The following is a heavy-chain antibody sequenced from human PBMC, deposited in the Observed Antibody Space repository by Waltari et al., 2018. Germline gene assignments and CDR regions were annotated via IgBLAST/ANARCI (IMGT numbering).Heavy chain of an antibody. CDR2: IYSGGST. J-gene: IGHJ3*02. V-gene: IGHV3-53*01. Sequence: EVQLVESGGGLIQPGGSLRLSCAASGFTVSSNYMSWVRQAPGKGLEWVSVIYSGGSTYYADSGKGRFTISRDNAKNTLYLQMNSLRAEDTAVYYCARALIGPVEDSDAFDIWGQGTMVTVSS. CDR1: GFTVSSNY. CDR3: ARALIGPVEDSDAFDI. D-gene: IGHD3-22*01.